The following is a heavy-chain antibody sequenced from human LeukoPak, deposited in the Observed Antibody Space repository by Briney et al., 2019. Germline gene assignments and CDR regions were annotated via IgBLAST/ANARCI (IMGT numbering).Heavy chain of an antibody. CDR2: IYYSGST. CDR3: ARQPGIHMDV. V-gene: IGHV4-39*01. CDR1: GGSFSSSSYY. J-gene: IGHJ6*03. D-gene: IGHD6-13*01. Sequence: SETLSLTCTVSGGSFSSSSYYWGWIRQPPGKGLEWIGSIYYSGSTYYNPSLKSRVTISVDTSKNQFSLKRSSVTAADTAVYYCARQPGIHMDVWGKGTTVTVSS.